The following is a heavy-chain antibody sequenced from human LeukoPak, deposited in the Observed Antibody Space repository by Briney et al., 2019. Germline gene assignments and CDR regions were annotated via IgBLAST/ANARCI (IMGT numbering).Heavy chain of an antibody. CDR1: GFTFSDYY. J-gene: IGHJ3*02. D-gene: IGHD3-10*01. Sequence: GGSLRLSCAASGFTFSDYYMSWIRQAPGKGLEWVSYISSSSSYTNYADSVKGRFTISRDNAKNSLYPQMNSLRAEDTAVYYCAGTLVLLWFGELPQIDAFDIWGQGTMVTVSS. CDR3: AGTLVLLWFGELPQIDAFDI. V-gene: IGHV3-11*06. CDR2: ISSSSSYT.